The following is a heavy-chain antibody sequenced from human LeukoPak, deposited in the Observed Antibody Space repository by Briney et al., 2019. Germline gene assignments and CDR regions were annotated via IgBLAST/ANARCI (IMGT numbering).Heavy chain of an antibody. J-gene: IGHJ5*02. CDR3: ARVKGYCSSTSCYTAWFDP. CDR2: INHSGST. V-gene: IGHV4-34*01. Sequence: SETLSLTCAVYGGSFRGYYWSWIRQPPGKGLEWIGEINHSGSTNYNPSLKSRVTISVDTSKNQFSLKLSSVTAADTAVYYCARVKGYCSSTSCYTAWFDPWGQGTLVTVSS. CDR1: GGSFRGYY. D-gene: IGHD2-2*02.